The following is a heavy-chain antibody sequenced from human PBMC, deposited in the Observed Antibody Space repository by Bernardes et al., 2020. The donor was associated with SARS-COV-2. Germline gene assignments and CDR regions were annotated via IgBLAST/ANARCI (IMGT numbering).Heavy chain of an antibody. V-gene: IGHV1-2*02. CDR2: INPNSGGT. D-gene: IGHD6-19*01. Sequence: ASVKVSCKASGYTFIAYYIHWVRQAPGQGLEWMGWINPNSGGTNHAQNFQGRVAMTRDLSIGTVYMELSSLRYDDTAVYYCAGGRWLQADAFDIWGQGTMVTVSS. CDR3: AGGRWLQADAFDI. J-gene: IGHJ3*02. CDR1: GYTFIAYY.